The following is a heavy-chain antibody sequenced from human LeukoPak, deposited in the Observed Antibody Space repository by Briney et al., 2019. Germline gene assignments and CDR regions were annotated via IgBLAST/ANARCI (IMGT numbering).Heavy chain of an antibody. D-gene: IGHD3-22*01. CDR3: TTDPITMIVVGADYFDY. J-gene: IGHJ4*02. CDR1: GFTFSSYG. CDR2: IRYDGSNK. Sequence: PGGSLRLPCAASGFTFSSYGMHWVRQAPGKGLEWVAFIRYDGSNKYYADSVKGRFTISRDNSKNTLYLQMNSLKTEDTAVYYCTTDPITMIVVGADYFDYWGQGTLVTVSS. V-gene: IGHV3-30*02.